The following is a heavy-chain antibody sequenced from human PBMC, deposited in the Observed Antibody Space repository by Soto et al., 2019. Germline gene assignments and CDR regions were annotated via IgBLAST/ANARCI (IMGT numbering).Heavy chain of an antibody. D-gene: IGHD3-16*01. CDR1: GGSISSGDSY. V-gene: IGHV4-30-4*02. CDR3: AREGAASHTYYYGTDV. Sequence: SDTLSLTCPVSGGSISSGDSYWSWIRQPPGKGLEWIGYIYYDGTTYYNPSLKSRVTISVDTSKNQFSLKLNSMTAADTAVYYCAREGAASHTYYYGTDVWGQGTTVT. J-gene: IGHJ6*02. CDR2: IYYDGTT.